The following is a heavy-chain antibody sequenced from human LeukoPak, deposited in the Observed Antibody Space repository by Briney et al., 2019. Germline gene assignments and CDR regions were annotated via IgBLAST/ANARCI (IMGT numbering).Heavy chain of an antibody. Sequence: QTGGSLRLSCAGSGFTFSSHWMNWVRQAPGKGLEWVASIKDDGSEKRFLDSVNGRFAISRDNAKNSLYPQMSSLRAEDTAVYYCARRGITISGVLVYHYSGLDVWGQGTTVTVSS. CDR2: IKDDGSEK. J-gene: IGHJ6*02. D-gene: IGHD3-3*01. CDR1: GFTFSSHW. V-gene: IGHV3-7*02. CDR3: ARRGITISGVLVYHYSGLDV.